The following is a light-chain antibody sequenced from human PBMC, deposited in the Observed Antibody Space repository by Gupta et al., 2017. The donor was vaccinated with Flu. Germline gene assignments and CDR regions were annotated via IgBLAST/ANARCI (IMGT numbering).Light chain of an antibody. J-gene: IGLJ2*01. CDR2: EDR. CDR3: QAGDSNTLVV. V-gene: IGLV3-1*01. Sequence: GKTASGTCSGDKGGDKYAYWEQQKPAQSHVLVIYEDRKRPAGIPDRFSGSKSGNTATLTISGTKEMEEADYYGQAGDSNTLVVFGGGTKLTVL. CDR1: KGGDKY.